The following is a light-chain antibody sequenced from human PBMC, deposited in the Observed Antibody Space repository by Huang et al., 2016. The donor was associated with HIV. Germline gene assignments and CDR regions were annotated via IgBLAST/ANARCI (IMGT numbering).Light chain of an antibody. CDR2: DAS. Sequence: AIQFTQSPSSLSASVGDRVTITCRASRGISSGLAWYQQQPGKAPKLLIFDASSLESGVPSRFSGSGSGTDFTLTISSLQPEDFATYYCQQFNNYLTFGQGTRLEIQ. CDR1: RGISSG. CDR3: QQFNNYLT. V-gene: IGKV1D-13*01. J-gene: IGKJ5*01.